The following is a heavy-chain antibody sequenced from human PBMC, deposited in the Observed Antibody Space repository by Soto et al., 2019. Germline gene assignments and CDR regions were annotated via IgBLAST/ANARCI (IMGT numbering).Heavy chain of an antibody. J-gene: IGHJ5*02. CDR1: GGTFNSYT. Sequence: QVQLVQSGAEVKKPGSSVKVSCKASGGTFNSYTISWVRQAPGQGLEWMGRIIPILGIANYAQKFQGRVTITADKSTSTAYMELSSLRSEDTAVYYCARVGGYSYGHNWFDPWGQGTLVTVSS. CDR3: ARVGGYSYGHNWFDP. V-gene: IGHV1-69*02. D-gene: IGHD5-18*01. CDR2: IIPILGIA.